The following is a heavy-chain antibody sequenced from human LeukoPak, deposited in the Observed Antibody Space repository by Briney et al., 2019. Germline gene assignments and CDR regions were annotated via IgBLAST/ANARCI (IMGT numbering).Heavy chain of an antibody. J-gene: IGHJ6*03. V-gene: IGHV1-69*05. CDR3: ERSEVTTLKYYMDV. D-gene: IGHD4-11*01. CDR2: IIPIFGTA. CDR1: GGTFSSYA. Sequence: SVKVSRKASGGTFSSYAISWVRQAPGQGLEWMGRIIPIFGTANYAQKLQGRVTITTDESTSTAYMDLSSLRSEDTAVYYYERSEVTTLKYYMDVWGKGTPVTVS.